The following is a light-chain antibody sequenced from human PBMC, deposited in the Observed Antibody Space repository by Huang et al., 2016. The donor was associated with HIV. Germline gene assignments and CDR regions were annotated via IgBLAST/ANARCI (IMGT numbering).Light chain of an antibody. CDR3: LQDYNDPHT. CDR2: AAS. J-gene: IGKJ2*01. V-gene: IGKV1-6*01. Sequence: AIQMTQSPSSLSAFVGDRVTIPCRASQGIGADLGWYQQKPGKAPELVISAASTWQREISSRFSGSGSGTDFTLIINNLQPEDFATYYCLQDYNDPHTFGQGTKLEIK. CDR1: QGIGAD.